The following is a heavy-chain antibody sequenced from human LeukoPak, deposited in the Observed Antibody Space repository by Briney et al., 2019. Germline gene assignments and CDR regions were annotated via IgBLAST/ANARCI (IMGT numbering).Heavy chain of an antibody. J-gene: IGHJ4*02. V-gene: IGHV3-33*01. Sequence: GRSLRLSCVASGFTFSRYGMHWVRQAPGKGLVWVAHVWIDGNNKSYADSVQARFNVSRDISENTLYLQMNSLRGEDTAGYYCARNLIPFGVNTGGGYWSQGIRVTVPS. D-gene: IGHD3-10*01. CDR1: GFTFSRYG. CDR3: ARNLIPFGVNTGGGY. CDR2: VWIDGNNK.